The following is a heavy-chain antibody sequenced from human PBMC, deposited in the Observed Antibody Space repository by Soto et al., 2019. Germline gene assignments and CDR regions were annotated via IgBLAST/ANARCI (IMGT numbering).Heavy chain of an antibody. J-gene: IGHJ4*02. D-gene: IGHD3-22*01. Sequence: QITLKESGPTLVKPTQTLTLTCTFSGFSLSTSGVGVGWIRQPPGKALEWLALIYWDDDKRYSPSLKSRLTTAEDTSKNQGVPRMTIMVPVDTATYYGAHRLLGSSGYCSAYWCQGTLVTVSS. CDR1: GFSLSTSGVG. V-gene: IGHV2-5*02. CDR2: IYWDDDK. CDR3: AHRLLGSSGYCSAY.